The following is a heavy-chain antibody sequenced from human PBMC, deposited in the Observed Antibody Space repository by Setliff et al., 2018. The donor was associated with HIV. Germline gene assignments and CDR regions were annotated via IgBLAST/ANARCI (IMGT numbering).Heavy chain of an antibody. V-gene: IGHV3-30*18. CDR2: ISNDGNNE. J-gene: IGHJ4*02. CDR1: GFSFEKFW. Sequence: GGSLRLSCVVSGFSFEKFWMNWVRQAPGKGLEWVAGISNDGNNEWYSDSVKGRFTVSRDNSKNTVWLQKDNLRPEDTAVYYCAKDRRSYDYLWGAYQLVWGQGTLVTVSS. CDR3: AKDRRSYDYLWGAYQLV. D-gene: IGHD3-16*02.